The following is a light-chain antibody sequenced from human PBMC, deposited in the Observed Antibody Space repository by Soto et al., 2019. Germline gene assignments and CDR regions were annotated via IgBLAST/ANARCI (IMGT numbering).Light chain of an antibody. CDR1: SSNIGNNY. CDR2: DNS. J-gene: IGLJ2*01. CDR3: GTWDSSLSAVV. V-gene: IGLV1-51*01. Sequence: QSVLTQPPSVSAAPGQKVTISCSGSSSNIGNNYVSWYQQLPGTAPKFIIYDNSKRPSGIPDRFSGSKSGTSATLGITGPQTGDEADYYCGTWDSSLSAVVFGGGTKLTVL.